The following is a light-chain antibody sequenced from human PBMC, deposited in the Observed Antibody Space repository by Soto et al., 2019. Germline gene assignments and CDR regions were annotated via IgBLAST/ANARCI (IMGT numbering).Light chain of an antibody. CDR1: QSVSSH. Sequence: EIVVTQSPATLSVSPGDRATLSCRTSQSVSSHVAWYQQKPGQXPRLLIHGASTRATAIPARFSGSGSGTEFTLTIISRQSEDLAVYHCQQYNNWPGWTFGQGTKVDIK. CDR3: QQYNNWPGWT. CDR2: GAS. J-gene: IGKJ1*01. V-gene: IGKV3-15*01.